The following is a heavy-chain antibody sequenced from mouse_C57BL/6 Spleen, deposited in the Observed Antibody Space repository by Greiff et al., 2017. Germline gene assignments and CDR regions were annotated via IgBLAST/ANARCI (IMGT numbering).Heavy chain of an antibody. Sequence: QVQLQQSGPELVKPGASVKISCKASGSAFSSSWMNWVQQRPGKGLEWIGRIYPGDGDTNYNGKFKGKATLTADKSSSTAYMQLSSLTSEDSAVYICARDGYYGRSSWYFDVWGTGTTVTVSS. CDR3: ARDGYYGRSSWYFDV. J-gene: IGHJ1*03. D-gene: IGHD1-1*01. V-gene: IGHV1-82*01. CDR2: IYPGDGDT. CDR1: GSAFSSSW.